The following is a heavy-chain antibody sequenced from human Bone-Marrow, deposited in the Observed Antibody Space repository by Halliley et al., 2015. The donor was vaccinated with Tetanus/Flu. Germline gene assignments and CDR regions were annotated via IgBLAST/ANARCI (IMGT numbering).Heavy chain of an antibody. CDR2: INTDGDT. Sequence: TGKGLEWVSAINTDGDTYYPGSVKGRFTISRENAKNSLFLQTNSLRAEDTAVYYCARDIHGLDVWGQGTTVTVSS. V-gene: IGHV3-13*01. J-gene: IGHJ6*02. CDR3: ARDIHGLDV.